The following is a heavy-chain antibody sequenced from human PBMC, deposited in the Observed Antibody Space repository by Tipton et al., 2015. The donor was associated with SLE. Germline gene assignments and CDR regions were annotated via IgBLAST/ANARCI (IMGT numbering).Heavy chain of an antibody. CDR1: GHSISSGFY. J-gene: IGHJ4*02. V-gene: IGHV4-38-2*01. CDR2: FYHRGTT. Sequence: TLSLTCSVSGHSISSGFYWGWIRQSPGKGLEWIGNFYHRGTTYYNPSLKSRFTISADTSKNHLSLKLTSVTAADTAVYFCARSSSVRTLLWPTFAYWGQGTLVTVSS. CDR3: ARSSSVRTLLWPTFAY. D-gene: IGHD2/OR15-2a*01.